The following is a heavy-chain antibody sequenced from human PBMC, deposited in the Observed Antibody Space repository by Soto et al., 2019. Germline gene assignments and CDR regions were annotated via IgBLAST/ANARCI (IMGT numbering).Heavy chain of an antibody. CDR1: GFTFSSYS. J-gene: IGHJ4*02. CDR3: ARAKAAPYYFDY. Sequence: PGGSLRLSCAASGFTFSSYSMNWGRQAPGKGLEWVSSISSSSSYIYYADSVKGRFTISRDNAKNSLYLQMNSLRAEDTAVYYCARAKAAPYYFDYWGQGTLVTVSS. CDR2: ISSSSSYI. V-gene: IGHV3-21*01. D-gene: IGHD6-6*01.